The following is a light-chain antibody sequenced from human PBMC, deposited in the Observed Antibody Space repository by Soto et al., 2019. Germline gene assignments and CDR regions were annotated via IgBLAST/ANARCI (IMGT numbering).Light chain of an antibody. CDR1: QSVSNH. CDR3: QQHNNWPT. CDR2: AAS. J-gene: IGKJ1*01. V-gene: IGKV3-15*01. Sequence: EIVITQSPATLSVSPGERVTLSCRASQSVSNHLVWFQQKPGQAPRLLIYAASTRATGIPARFSGSGSGTEFTLTISSLQSEDFAVYYCQQHNNWPTFGQGTKV.